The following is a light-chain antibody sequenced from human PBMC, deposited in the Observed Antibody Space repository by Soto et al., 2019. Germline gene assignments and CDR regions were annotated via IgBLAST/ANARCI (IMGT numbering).Light chain of an antibody. CDR1: QSVRSN. CDR3: QQRSNWPSIT. CDR2: GAS. Sequence: ELVMTQSPATLSASPGARATLSCRASQSVRSNLAWYQQKPGQAPRLLIYGASTSATSIPARFSGTECGTEYSLTISRLEPDDFVAYYGQQRSNWPSITFGQGTRLEI. J-gene: IGKJ5*01. V-gene: IGKV3-15*01.